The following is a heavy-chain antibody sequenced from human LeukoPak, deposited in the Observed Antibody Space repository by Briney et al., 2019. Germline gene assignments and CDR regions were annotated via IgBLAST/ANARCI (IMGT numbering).Heavy chain of an antibody. D-gene: IGHD4-23*01. CDR2: IYYSGST. Sequence: SETLSLTCTVSGDSISSSNYYWGWIRQHPGKGLEWIGYIYYSGSTYYNPSLKSRVTISVDTSKNQFSLKLSSVTAADTAVYYCARVAGGGVSGFDYWGQGTLVTVSS. CDR1: GDSISSSNYY. J-gene: IGHJ4*02. CDR3: ARVAGGGVSGFDY. V-gene: IGHV4-31*03.